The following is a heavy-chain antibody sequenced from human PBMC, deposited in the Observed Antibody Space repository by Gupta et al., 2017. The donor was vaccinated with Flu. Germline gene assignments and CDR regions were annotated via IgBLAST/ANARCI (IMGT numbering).Heavy chain of an antibody. CDR3: AREGVGRGSGSYGYYYYGMDV. J-gene: IGHJ6*02. V-gene: IGHV1-18*01. D-gene: IGHD3-10*01. CDR2: ISAYNGNT. Sequence: QVQLVQSGAEVKKPGASVKVSCRASGYTFTSYGISWVRQAPGQGLEWMGWISAYNGNTNYAQKLQGRVTMTTDTSTSTAYMELRSLRSDETAVYYCAREGVGRGSGSYGYYYYGMDVWGQGTTVTVSS. CDR1: GYTFTSYG.